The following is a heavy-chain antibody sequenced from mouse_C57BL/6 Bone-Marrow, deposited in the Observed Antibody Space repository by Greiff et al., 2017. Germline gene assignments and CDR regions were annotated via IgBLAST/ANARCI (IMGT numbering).Heavy chain of an antibody. J-gene: IGHJ2*01. CDR2: IDPETGGT. CDR3: TRWGITTVVVPFDY. D-gene: IGHD1-1*01. CDR1: GYTFTDYE. Sequence: QVQLQQSGAELVRPGASVTLSCKASGYTFTDYEMHWVKQTPVHGLEWIGAIDPETGGTAYNQKFKGKAILTADKSSSTAYMELRSLTSEDSAVDYCTRWGITTVVVPFDYWGQGTTLTVSS. V-gene: IGHV1-15*01.